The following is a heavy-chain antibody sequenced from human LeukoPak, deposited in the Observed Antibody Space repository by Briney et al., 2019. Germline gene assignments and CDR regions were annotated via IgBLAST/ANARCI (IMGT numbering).Heavy chain of an antibody. V-gene: IGHV3-23*01. Sequence: PGGSLRLSCAAPGFTFSSYAMSWGSQAPGKGLEWVSAISGSGGSTYYADSVKGRFTISRDNSKNTLYLQMNSLKAEDTAVYYCAKGSSGWQMDFDYWGQGTLVTVSS. J-gene: IGHJ4*02. CDR2: ISGSGGST. CDR3: AKGSSGWQMDFDY. D-gene: IGHD6-19*01. CDR1: GFTFSSYA.